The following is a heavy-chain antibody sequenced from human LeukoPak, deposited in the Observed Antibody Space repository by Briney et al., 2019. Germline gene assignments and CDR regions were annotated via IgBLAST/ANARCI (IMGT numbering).Heavy chain of an antibody. V-gene: IGHV3-21*01. Sequence: GGSLRLSCAASGFTFSSYGMNWVRQAPGKGLEWVSSISSRSSYIYYADSVKGRFTISRDNAKNSLYLQMNSLRAEDTAVYYCAREGYSYGIPHDYWGQGTLVTVSS. D-gene: IGHD5-18*01. CDR1: GFTFSSYG. CDR2: ISSRSSYI. CDR3: AREGYSYGIPHDY. J-gene: IGHJ4*02.